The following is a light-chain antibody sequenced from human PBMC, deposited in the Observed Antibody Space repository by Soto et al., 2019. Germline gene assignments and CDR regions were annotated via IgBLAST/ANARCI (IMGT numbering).Light chain of an antibody. CDR1: QTISSW. V-gene: IGKV1-5*03. Sequence: DIQMTQSPSTLSASVGDRVTITCRASQTISSWLAWYQQKPGKAPKLLIYKASTLKSGVPSRFSGSGSGTDFTLTISRLEPEDFAVYYCQQYGSSPRTFGQGTKVDTK. CDR2: KAS. CDR3: QQYGSSPRT. J-gene: IGKJ1*01.